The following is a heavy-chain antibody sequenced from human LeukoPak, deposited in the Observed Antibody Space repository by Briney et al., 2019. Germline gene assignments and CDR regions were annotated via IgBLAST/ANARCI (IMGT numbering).Heavy chain of an antibody. J-gene: IGHJ4*02. CDR3: ATAGHYYYSRELLKYYFDY. Sequence: ASVKVSCKVSGYTLTELSMHWVRQAPGKGLEWMGGFDPEDGETIYAQKFQSRVTMTEDTSTDTAYMELSSLRSEDTAVYYCATAGHYYYSRELLKYYFDYWGQGTLVTVSS. CDR2: FDPEDGET. CDR1: GYTLTELS. D-gene: IGHD3-22*01. V-gene: IGHV1-24*01.